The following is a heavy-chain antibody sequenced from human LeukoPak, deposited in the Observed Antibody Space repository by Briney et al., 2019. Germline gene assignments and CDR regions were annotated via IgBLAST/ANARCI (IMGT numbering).Heavy chain of an antibody. J-gene: IGHJ4*02. CDR1: GFTFSGSA. V-gene: IGHV3-73*01. CDR2: IRSKANSYAT. D-gene: IGHD3-3*01. Sequence: GGSLRLSCAASGFTFSGSAMHWVRQAYGKGLEWVGRIRSKANSYATAYAASVKGRFTISRDDSNNTAYLQMNSLKTEVTAVYYCTRRENDFWSGYDNTFLDYWGQGTLVTVSS. CDR3: TRRENDFWSGYDNTFLDY.